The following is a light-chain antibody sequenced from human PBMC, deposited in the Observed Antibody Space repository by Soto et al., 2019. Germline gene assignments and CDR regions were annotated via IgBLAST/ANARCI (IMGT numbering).Light chain of an antibody. J-gene: IGKJ5*01. V-gene: IGKV3-20*01. CDR1: QSVSSSS. Sequence: TVLTQSPGNLSLSPGERPALACQARQSVSSSSLAWYQQRPGQAPRLLLYGTSSRATGIPDRFSGSGSRTDFTLTISILEPEDFAVYFCQRYGSSPLITFGQGTRLEIK. CDR2: GTS. CDR3: QRYGSSPLIT.